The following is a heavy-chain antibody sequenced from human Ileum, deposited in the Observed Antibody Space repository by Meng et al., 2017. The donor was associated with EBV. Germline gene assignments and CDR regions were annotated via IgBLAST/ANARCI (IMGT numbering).Heavy chain of an antibody. V-gene: IGHV6-1*01. J-gene: IGHJ1*01. CDR3: ARGAYTSTWF. D-gene: IGHD6-13*01. CDR2: TYYRSKWYY. Sequence: QVPLQHPGPGLVQPSHPPSLTCAISGDSVSSNSAAWHWIRQSPSRGLEWLGRTYYRSKWYYDYAVSVKSRMTINPDTSKNQFSLQLNSVTPEDTAVYYCARGAYTSTWFWGQGTLVTVSS. CDR1: GDSVSSNSAA.